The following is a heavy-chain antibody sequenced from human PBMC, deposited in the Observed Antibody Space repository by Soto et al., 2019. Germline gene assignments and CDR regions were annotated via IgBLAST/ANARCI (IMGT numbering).Heavy chain of an antibody. V-gene: IGHV3-23*01. CDR3: GKAWAGIAVAGIDY. Sequence: EVQLLEAGGALVQTGGSLRLSCVGSGFRFSSYSMTWVRQAPGKGLEWVSAITGSGDRAYSADSVRGRCTISRDNSKNPLYLQMNSLRADDTAGYDCGKAWAGIAVAGIDYWGQGTLVTVSS. CDR1: GFRFSSYS. CDR2: ITGSGDRA. J-gene: IGHJ4*02. D-gene: IGHD6-19*01.